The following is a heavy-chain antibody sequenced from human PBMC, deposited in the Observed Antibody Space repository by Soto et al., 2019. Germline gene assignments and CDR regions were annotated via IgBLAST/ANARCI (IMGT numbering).Heavy chain of an antibody. CDR2: VYNSGST. CDR1: GGSISSNY. D-gene: IGHD6-13*01. CDR3: ARYRREAVAGYTLDN. V-gene: IGHV4-59*01. Sequence: SETLSLTCTVSGGSISSNYWTLIRQPPGKGLEWIGYVYNSGSTNYNPSLKSRVTISEDTSKSQFSLKVNSMTAADTAVYYCARYRREAVAGYTLDNWGQGILVTVS. J-gene: IGHJ4*02.